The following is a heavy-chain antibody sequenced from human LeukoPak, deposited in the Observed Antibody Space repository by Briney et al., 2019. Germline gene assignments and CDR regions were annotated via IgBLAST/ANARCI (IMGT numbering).Heavy chain of an antibody. CDR1: GFTFSSYG. CDR3: AKDRTDVLLWFGELLS. V-gene: IGHV3-21*01. J-gene: IGHJ4*02. CDR2: ISSSSSYI. D-gene: IGHD3-10*01. Sequence: PGGSLRLPCVASGFTFSSYGMNWVRQAPGKGLEWVSSISSSSSYIYYADSVKGRFTISRDNAKNSLYLQMNSLRAEDTAVYYCAKDRTDVLLWFGELLSWGQGTLVTVSS.